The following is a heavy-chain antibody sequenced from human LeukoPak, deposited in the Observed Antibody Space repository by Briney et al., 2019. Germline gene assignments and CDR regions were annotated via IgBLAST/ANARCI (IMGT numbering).Heavy chain of an antibody. CDR1: GGSFSGYY. CDR3: ARVGAARRKNYYYYGMDV. V-gene: IGHV4-34*01. J-gene: IGHJ6*02. D-gene: IGHD6-6*01. Sequence: SETLSLTCAVYGGSFSGYYWSWIRQPPGKGLEWIGEINHSGSTNYNPSLKSRVTISVDTSKNQFSLKLSSETAADTAVYYCARVGAARRKNYYYYGMDVWGQGTTVTVSS. CDR2: INHSGST.